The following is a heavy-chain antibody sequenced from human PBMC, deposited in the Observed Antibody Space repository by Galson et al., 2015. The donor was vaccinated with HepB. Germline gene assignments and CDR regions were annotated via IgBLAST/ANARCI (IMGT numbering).Heavy chain of an antibody. CDR1: GYTLTGLS. CDR3: ARGIDLDYGGNSVTGFDY. V-gene: IGHV1-24*01. J-gene: IGHJ4*02. CDR2: FDPEDGET. D-gene: IGHD4-23*01. Sequence: SVKVSCKVSGYTLTGLSMHWVRQAPGKGLEWMGGFDPEDGETIYAQKFQGRVTMTEDTSTDTAYMELSSLRSEDTAVYYCARGIDLDYGGNSVTGFDYWGQGTLVTVSS.